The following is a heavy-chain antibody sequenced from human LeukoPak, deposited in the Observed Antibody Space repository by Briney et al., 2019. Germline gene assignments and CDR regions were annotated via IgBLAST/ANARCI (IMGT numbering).Heavy chain of an antibody. D-gene: IGHD2-21*01. CDR3: ASGGEKSREYCGGDCYHFDY. CDR1: GGTFSSYA. V-gene: IGHV1-69*05. CDR2: IVPIFGTA. Sequence: ASVKVSCKASGGTFSSYAISWVRQAPGQGLEWMGGIVPIFGTANYAQKFQGRVTITMDESTSTAYMELSSLRSEDTAVYYCASGGEKSREYCGGDCYHFDYWGQGTLVTVSS. J-gene: IGHJ4*02.